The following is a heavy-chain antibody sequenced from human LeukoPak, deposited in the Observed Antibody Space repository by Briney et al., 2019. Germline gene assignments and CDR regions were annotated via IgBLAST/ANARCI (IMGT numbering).Heavy chain of an antibody. D-gene: IGHD3-3*01. CDR2: IWYDGSNK. CDR1: GFTFSSYG. Sequence: GGSLRLSCAASGFTFSSYGMHWVRQAPGKGLEWVAVIWYDGSNKYYADSVKGRFTISRDNSKNTLYLQMNSLRAEDTAVYYCAKDASRFLEWLLPDAFDIWGQGTMVTVSS. CDR3: AKDASRFLEWLLPDAFDI. J-gene: IGHJ3*02. V-gene: IGHV3-33*06.